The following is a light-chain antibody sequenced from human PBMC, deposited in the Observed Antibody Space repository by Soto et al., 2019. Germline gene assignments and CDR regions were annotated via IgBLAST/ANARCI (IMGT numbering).Light chain of an antibody. J-gene: IGLJ2*01. Sequence: QSALTQPASVSGSPGQSITISCTGTSSDVGGYNYVSWYQQHPGKAPKLMIYDVSTRPSGVSNRFSGSKSGNTASLTISGLQAEDEADYYCRSYTSSSTVVFGGGTKVTVL. CDR1: SSDVGGYNY. V-gene: IGLV2-14*01. CDR3: RSYTSSSTVV. CDR2: DVS.